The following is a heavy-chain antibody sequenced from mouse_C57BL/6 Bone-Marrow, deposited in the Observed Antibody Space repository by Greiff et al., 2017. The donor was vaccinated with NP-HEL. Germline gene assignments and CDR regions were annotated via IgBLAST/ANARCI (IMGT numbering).Heavy chain of an antibody. V-gene: IGHV1-69*01. CDR1: GYTFTSYW. CDR2: IDPSDSYT. J-gene: IGHJ2*01. CDR3: ARRGTTVVEPLDY. D-gene: IGHD1-1*01. Sequence: QVQLQQPGAELVMPGASVKLSCKASGYTFTSYWMHWVKQRPGQGLEWIGEIDPSDSYTNYNQKFQGKSTLTVDKSSSTAYMQLSSLTSEDSAVYYCARRGTTVVEPLDYWGQGTTLTVSS.